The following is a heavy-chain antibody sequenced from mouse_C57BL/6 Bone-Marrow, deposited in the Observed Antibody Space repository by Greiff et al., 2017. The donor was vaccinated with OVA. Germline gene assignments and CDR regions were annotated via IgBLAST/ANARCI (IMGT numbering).Heavy chain of an antibody. Sequence: LQESGAELARPGASVKLSCKASGYTFTSYGISWVKQRTGQGLEWIGEIYPRSGNTYYNEKFKGKATLTADKSSSTAYMELRSLTSEDSAVYFCASGMVTTDYAMDYWGQGTSVTVSS. D-gene: IGHD2-2*01. CDR3: ASGMVTTDYAMDY. V-gene: IGHV1-81*01. CDR2: IYPRSGNT. CDR1: GYTFTSYG. J-gene: IGHJ4*01.